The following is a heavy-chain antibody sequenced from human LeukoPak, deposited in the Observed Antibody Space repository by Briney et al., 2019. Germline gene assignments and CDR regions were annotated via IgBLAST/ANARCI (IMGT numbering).Heavy chain of an antibody. J-gene: IGHJ6*04. CDR1: GGTFSSYA. CDR2: IIPIFGTA. V-gene: IGHV1-69*06. D-gene: IGHD3-16*01. CDR3: ARDGGDYVWGSPPGDYYYGMDV. Sequence: SVKVSCKASGGTFSSYAISWVRQAPGQGLEWMGGIIPIFGTANYAQKFQGRVTITADKSTSTAYMELSSLRSEDTAVYYCARDGGDYVWGSPPGDYYYGMDVWGKGTTVTVSS.